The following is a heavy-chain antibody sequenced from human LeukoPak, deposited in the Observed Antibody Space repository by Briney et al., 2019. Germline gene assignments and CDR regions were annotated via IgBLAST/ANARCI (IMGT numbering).Heavy chain of an antibody. J-gene: IGHJ6*02. CDR3: ARDEVDYGERDSYYYGVDV. V-gene: IGHV4-31*11. D-gene: IGHD4-17*01. CDR2: IHYSGST. Sequence: PSETLSLTCAVSGGSISSGGYYWRWIRQHPGKGLEWIGCIHYSGSTYYNPSPKSRGTISVDTSKNQFSLRLNPVTAADTAVYYCARDEVDYGERDSYYYGVDVWGQGTTVTVSS. CDR1: GGSISSGGYY.